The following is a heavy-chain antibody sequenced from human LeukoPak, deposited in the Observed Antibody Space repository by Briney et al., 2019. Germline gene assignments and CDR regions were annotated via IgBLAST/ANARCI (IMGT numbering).Heavy chain of an antibody. D-gene: IGHD3-22*01. V-gene: IGHV3-11*03. CDR1: GFTFSDYY. Sequence: GGSLRLSCAASGFTFSDYYMSWIRQAPGKGLEWVSYISSSSSYTNYADSVKGRFTISRDNAKNSLYLQMNSLRAEDTAVYYCARGQAYYYDSSGYYQFDHWGQGTLVTVSS. CDR2: ISSSSSYT. J-gene: IGHJ4*02. CDR3: ARGQAYYYDSSGYYQFDH.